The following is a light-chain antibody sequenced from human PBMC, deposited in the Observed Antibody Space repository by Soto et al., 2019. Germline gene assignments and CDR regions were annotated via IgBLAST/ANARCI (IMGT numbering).Light chain of an antibody. V-gene: IGLV2-11*01. Sequence: QSALTQPRSVSGSPGQSVTISCTGSSNDVGAYNYVSWYQQHPGKAPKLMIYDVSKRPSGVPDRFSGSKSGNTASLTISGLQAEDEADYCCSYTVVFGGGTKLTVL. J-gene: IGLJ2*01. CDR3: SYTVV. CDR1: SNDVGAYNY. CDR2: DVS.